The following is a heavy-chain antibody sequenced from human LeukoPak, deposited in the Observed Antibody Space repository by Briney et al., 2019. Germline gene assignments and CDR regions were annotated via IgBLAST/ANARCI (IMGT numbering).Heavy chain of an antibody. CDR2: INHSGST. D-gene: IGHD6-19*01. Sequence: PSETLSLTCAVYGGSFSGYYWSWIRQPPGKGLEWIGEINHSGSTNYNPSLKSRVTISVDTSKNHISLKLSSVTAADTAVYYCARGRSSGWYEYRDYFDYWGQGTLVTVSS. V-gene: IGHV4-34*01. CDR3: ARGRSSGWYEYRDYFDY. CDR1: GGSFSGYY. J-gene: IGHJ4*02.